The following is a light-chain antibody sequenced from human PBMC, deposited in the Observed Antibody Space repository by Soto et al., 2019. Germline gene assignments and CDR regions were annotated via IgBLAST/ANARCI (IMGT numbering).Light chain of an antibody. J-gene: IGKJ4*01. Sequence: DIQMTQSPSTLSASVGDRVTITCRASQSISSWLAWYQQKPGKAPNLLIYKASSLESGVPSRFSGRGSGTEFTLTISSLQPDDVATYYCQQYNSYPLTFGGGTKGEIK. CDR1: QSISSW. CDR3: QQYNSYPLT. V-gene: IGKV1-5*03. CDR2: KAS.